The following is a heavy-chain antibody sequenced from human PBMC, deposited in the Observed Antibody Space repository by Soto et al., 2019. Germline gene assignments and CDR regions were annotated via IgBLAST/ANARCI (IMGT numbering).Heavy chain of an antibody. V-gene: IGHV4-39*01. D-gene: IGHD3-16*01. CDR2: IYYSGST. Sequence: QLQLQESGPGLVKPSETLSLTCTVSGGSVSSSSYYWGWVRQPPGKGMEWIGSIYYSGSTYYNPSLESRVTISVDKSKNQFPLKLLALSAADTAVYYCGRLGGLATISYYFDYWGQGALVTVSS. CDR1: GGSVSSSSYY. J-gene: IGHJ4*02. CDR3: GRLGGLATISYYFDY.